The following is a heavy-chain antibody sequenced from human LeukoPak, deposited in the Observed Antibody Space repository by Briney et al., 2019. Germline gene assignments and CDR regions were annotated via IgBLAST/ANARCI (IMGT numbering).Heavy chain of an antibody. J-gene: IGHJ5*02. CDR1: GGSFSGYY. CDR3: ARERWSYYGSGSYYWFDP. V-gene: IGHV4-34*01. D-gene: IGHD3-10*01. Sequence: SETLSLTCAVYGGSFSGYYWSWIRQPPGKGLEWIGEINHSGSTNYNPSLKSRVTISVDTSKNQFSLKLSSVTAADTAVYYCARERWSYYGSGSYYWFDPWGQGTLVTVSS. CDR2: INHSGST.